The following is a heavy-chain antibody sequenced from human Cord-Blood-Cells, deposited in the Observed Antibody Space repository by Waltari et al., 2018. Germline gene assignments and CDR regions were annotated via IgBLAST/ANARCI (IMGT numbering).Heavy chain of an antibody. CDR2: IIPIFGTA. J-gene: IGHJ3*02. CDR1: GGNFSSDA. Sequence: QVQLVRAGAEGKKPWSSVRVACKAAGGNFSSDAISGRRPAPGPGLAWMGGIIPIFGTANYAQKFQGRVTITADESTSTAYMELSSLRSEDTAVYYCARPSQYCSSTSCYAFDIWGQGTMVTVSS. CDR3: ARPSQYCSSTSCYAFDI. V-gene: IGHV1-69*01. D-gene: IGHD2-2*01.